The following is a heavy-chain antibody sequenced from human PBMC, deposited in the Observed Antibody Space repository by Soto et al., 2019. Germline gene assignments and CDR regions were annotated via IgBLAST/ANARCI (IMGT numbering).Heavy chain of an antibody. V-gene: IGHV1-69*12. Sequence: QVQLVQSGAEVKKPGSSVKVSCKASGGTFSSYAISWVRQAPGQGLEWMGGIIPIFGTANYAQKFQGRVTITADESTSTAYMELSSLRSEDTAVYYCARDSHCSGGSCYYYYGMDVWGQGTTVTVSS. CDR1: GGTFSSYA. CDR2: IIPIFGTA. J-gene: IGHJ6*02. D-gene: IGHD2-15*01. CDR3: ARDSHCSGGSCYYYYGMDV.